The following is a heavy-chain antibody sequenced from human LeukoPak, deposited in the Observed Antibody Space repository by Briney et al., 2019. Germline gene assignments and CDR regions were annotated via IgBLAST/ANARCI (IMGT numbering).Heavy chain of an antibody. V-gene: IGHV4-34*01. CDR2: INHSGST. Sequence: SETLSLTCGVYGGSFSGYYWTWIRQPPGKGLEWIGEINHSGSTNYIPSLKSRVTMSLDTSKNQFSLKLTSVTAADTAVYYCAGGATPGAFWGQGTLVTVSS. J-gene: IGHJ4*02. CDR3: AGGATPGAF. CDR1: GGSFSGYY. D-gene: IGHD1-26*01.